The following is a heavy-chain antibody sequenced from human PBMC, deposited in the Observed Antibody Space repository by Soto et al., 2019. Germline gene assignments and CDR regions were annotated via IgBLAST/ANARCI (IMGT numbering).Heavy chain of an antibody. CDR2: IKSKTDGGTT. J-gene: IGHJ6*02. CDR3: TTDGSMVRGPTYLRPYYYYGMDV. D-gene: IGHD3-10*01. CDR1: GFTFSNAW. V-gene: IGHV3-15*07. Sequence: GGSLRLSCAASGFTFSNAWMNWVRQAPGKGLEWVGRIKSKTDGGTTDYAAPVKGRFTISRDDSKNTLYLKMNSLKTEDTAVYYCTTDGSMVRGPTYLRPYYYYGMDVWGQGTTVTVSS.